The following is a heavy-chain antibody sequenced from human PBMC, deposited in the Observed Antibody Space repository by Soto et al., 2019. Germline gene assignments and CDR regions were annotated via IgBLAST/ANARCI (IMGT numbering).Heavy chain of an antibody. D-gene: IGHD1-1*01. CDR2: IYYSGST. CDR3: AREGTILSGPGYYYMDV. V-gene: IGHV4-31*03. Sequence: QVQLQESGPGLVKPSQTLSLTCTVSGGSISSGGYYWSWIRQHPGKGLEWIGYIYYSGSTYYNPSLKSRVTIAVDTSKNQFSLKLSSVTAADTAVYYCAREGTILSGPGYYYMDVWGKGTTVTVSS. J-gene: IGHJ6*03. CDR1: GGSISSGGYY.